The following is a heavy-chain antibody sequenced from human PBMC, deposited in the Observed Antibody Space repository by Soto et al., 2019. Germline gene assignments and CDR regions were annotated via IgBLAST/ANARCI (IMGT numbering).Heavy chain of an antibody. V-gene: IGHV1-58*01. J-gene: IGHJ4*02. CDR2: IVVGSGNT. CDR3: AADGLHYDFWSHFDY. Sequence: SVKVSCKASGFTFTSSAVQWVRQARGQRMEWIGWIVVGSGNTNYAQKFQERVTITRDMSTSTAYMELSSLSSDDSAVYYCAADGLHYDFWSHFDYWGQGTLVTGS. CDR1: GFTFTSSA. D-gene: IGHD3-3*01.